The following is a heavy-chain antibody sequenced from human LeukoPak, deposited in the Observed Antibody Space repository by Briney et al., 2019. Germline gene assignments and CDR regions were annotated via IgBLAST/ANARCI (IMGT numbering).Heavy chain of an antibody. Sequence: ASVKVSCKASGYTFTSYYMHWVRQAPGQGLEWMGIINPSGGSTSYAQKFQGRVTMTRDTSTSTVYMELSSLRSEDTAVYSCARDGPRIAALGEDFDYWGQGTLVTVSS. CDR2: INPSGGST. CDR3: ARDGPRIAALGEDFDY. J-gene: IGHJ4*02. D-gene: IGHD6-6*01. V-gene: IGHV1-46*01. CDR1: GYTFTSYY.